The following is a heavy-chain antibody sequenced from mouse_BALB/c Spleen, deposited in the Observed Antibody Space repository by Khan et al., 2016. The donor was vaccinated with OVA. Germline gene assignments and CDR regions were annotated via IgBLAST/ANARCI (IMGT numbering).Heavy chain of an antibody. CDR2: INTYTGEP. V-gene: IGHV9-3-1*01. D-gene: IGHD2-14*01. J-gene: IGHJ4*01. Sequence: QIQLVQSGPELKKPGETVQISCKAPGFTFTNYGMNWVRQAPGKGLKWMGWINTYTGEPTFTDNFTGRFPFSLETSASTAYLQINSLKNEDTATYVCARVGYNGTMDFWGQGTSVTVSA. CDR1: GFTFTNYG. CDR3: ARVGYNGTMDF.